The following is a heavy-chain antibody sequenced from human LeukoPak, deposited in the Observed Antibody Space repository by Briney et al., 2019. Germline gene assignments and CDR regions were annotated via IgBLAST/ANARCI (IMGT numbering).Heavy chain of an antibody. J-gene: IGHJ6*02. V-gene: IGHV4-59*01. D-gene: IGHD3-22*01. CDR1: GGSINNYY. CDR2: IYYTGST. Sequence: PSETLSLTCTVSGGSINNYYWSWIRQPPGKGLEWVGYIYYTGSTDFNPSLKSRVTISLDTSKTQFSLRLNSMTTADTAVYYCARSYDSRGYYYYGMDVWGQGTTVTVSS. CDR3: ARSYDSRGYYYYGMDV.